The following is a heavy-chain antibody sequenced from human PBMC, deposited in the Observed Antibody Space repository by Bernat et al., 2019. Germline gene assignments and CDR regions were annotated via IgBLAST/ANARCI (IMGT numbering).Heavy chain of an antibody. CDR1: GFTFSDYY. CDR2: ISSSGGNI. CDR3: ARYTYACDI. V-gene: IGHV3-11*01. Sequence: QVQVVESGGGLVKPGGSLRLSCAASGFTFSDYYMSWIRQAPGKGLEWVSYISSSGGNIDYADSMKGRFTISRDNAKKSIYLQMNSLRAEDTAVYYCARYTYACDIWGQGTMVTVSS. D-gene: IGHD2-2*02. J-gene: IGHJ3*02.